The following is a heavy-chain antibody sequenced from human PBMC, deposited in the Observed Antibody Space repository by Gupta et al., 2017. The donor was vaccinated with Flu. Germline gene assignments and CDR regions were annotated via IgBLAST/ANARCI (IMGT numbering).Heavy chain of an antibody. Sequence: QVQLKESGPRLLMPSQTLTLTCAVSGAPMTSGSYYWHWVRQPAGKGLEFIGRIYGTGDTNYNPSLKSRLTLSVDTSKNQFSLTLTSVTAADTAMYYCVRLHPPLFPSHARFGPWGQGVLVTVSS. V-gene: IGHV4-61*02. CDR1: GAPMTSGSYY. CDR2: IYGTGDT. J-gene: IGHJ5*02. CDR3: VRLHPPLFPSHARFGP.